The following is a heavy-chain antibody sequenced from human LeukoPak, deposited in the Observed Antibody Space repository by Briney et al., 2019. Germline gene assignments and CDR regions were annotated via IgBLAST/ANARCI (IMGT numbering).Heavy chain of an antibody. CDR3: ATLRGALDY. Sequence: SETLSLXCTVSGGSISSSSYYWGWIRQPPGKGLEWIGSIYYSGSTYYNPSLKSRVTISVDTSKNQFSLKLSSVTAADTAVYYCATLRGALDYWGQGTLITVSS. V-gene: IGHV4-39*01. J-gene: IGHJ4*02. CDR1: GGSISSSSYY. D-gene: IGHD3-16*01. CDR2: IYYSGST.